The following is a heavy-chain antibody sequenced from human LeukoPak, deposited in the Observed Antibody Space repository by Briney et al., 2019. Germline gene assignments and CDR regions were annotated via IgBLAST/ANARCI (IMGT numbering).Heavy chain of an antibody. CDR2: IYYSGST. Sequence: NPSETLSLTCTVSGGSISSSSYYWGWIRQPPGKGLEWIGSIYYSGSTYYNPSLNSRVTISVDTSKNQFSLKLSSVTAADTAVYYCARGSGSSGDAFDIWGQGTMVTVSS. V-gene: IGHV4-39*01. D-gene: IGHD1-26*01. J-gene: IGHJ3*02. CDR1: GGSISSSSYY. CDR3: ARGSGSSGDAFDI.